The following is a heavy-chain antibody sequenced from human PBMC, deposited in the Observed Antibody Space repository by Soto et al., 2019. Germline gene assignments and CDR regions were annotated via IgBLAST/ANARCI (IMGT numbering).Heavy chain of an antibody. CDR3: AKAYCGGDCPPYYFDY. D-gene: IGHD2-21*02. CDR1: GGTFSSYA. V-gene: IGHV1-69*13. J-gene: IGHJ4*02. CDR2: IIPIFGTA. Sequence: SVKVSCKASGGTFSSYAISWVRQAPGQGLEWMGGIIPIFGTANYAQKFQGRVTITADESTSTAYMELSSLRSEDTAVYYCAKAYCGGDCPPYYFDYWGQGTLVTVSS.